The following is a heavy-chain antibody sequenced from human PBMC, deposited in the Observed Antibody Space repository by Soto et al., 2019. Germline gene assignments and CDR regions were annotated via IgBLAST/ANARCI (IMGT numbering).Heavy chain of an antibody. J-gene: IGHJ4*02. Sequence: GGSLRLSCAASGFTFGNYWMHWVRQAPGEGLVWVSRVNSDGSITTYADSVKGRFTISRDNAKNTLYLQMNSLRAEDTAVYYCARWEQPLDWYFDSWGQGPLVTVSS. D-gene: IGHD1-26*01. V-gene: IGHV3-74*01. CDR2: VNSDGSIT. CDR1: GFTFGNYW. CDR3: ARWEQPLDWYFDS.